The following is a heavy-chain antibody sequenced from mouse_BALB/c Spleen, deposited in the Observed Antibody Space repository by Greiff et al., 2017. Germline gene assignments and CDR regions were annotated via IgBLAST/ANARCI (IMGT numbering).Heavy chain of an antibody. Sequence: VNVVESGPGLVAPSQSLSITCTVSGFSLTSYGVHWVRQPPGKGLEWLGVIWAGGSTNYNSALMSRLSISKDNSKSQVFLKMNSLQTDDTAMYYCARDDTTATYAMDYWGQGTSVTVSS. CDR3: ARDDTTATYAMDY. CDR2: IWAGGST. D-gene: IGHD1-2*01. CDR1: GFSLTSYG. V-gene: IGHV2-9*02. J-gene: IGHJ4*01.